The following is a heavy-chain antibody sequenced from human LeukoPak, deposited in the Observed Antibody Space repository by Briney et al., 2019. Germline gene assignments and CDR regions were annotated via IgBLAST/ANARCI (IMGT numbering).Heavy chain of an antibody. D-gene: IGHD4-17*01. Sequence: PSETLSLTCTVSGGSISSSSYYWGWIRQPPGRGLEWCGSIYYTGSTHDSPSLKSRVTISVDTSKNQFSLKLGSVTAADTAVYYCARENGDGYYYAMDVWGQGTTVTVSS. V-gene: IGHV4-39*07. CDR2: IYYTGST. CDR1: GGSISSSSYY. J-gene: IGHJ6*02. CDR3: ARENGDGYYYAMDV.